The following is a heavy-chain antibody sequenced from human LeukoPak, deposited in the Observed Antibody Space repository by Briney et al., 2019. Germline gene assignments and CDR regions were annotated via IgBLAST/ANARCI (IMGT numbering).Heavy chain of an antibody. CDR3: AKDGGLWVSAHWGDS. CDR2: ISGDGTET. CDR1: GLIFRNYA. V-gene: IGHV3-23*01. D-gene: IGHD7-27*01. J-gene: IGHJ4*02. Sequence: GGSLRLSCTASGLIFRNYAMTWVRQAPRKGLEWVSTISGDGTETFYADSVKGRFTVSRDDSKNTLYLQMNSLRAEDTAVYYCAKDGGLWVSAHWGDSWGRGTLVTVSS.